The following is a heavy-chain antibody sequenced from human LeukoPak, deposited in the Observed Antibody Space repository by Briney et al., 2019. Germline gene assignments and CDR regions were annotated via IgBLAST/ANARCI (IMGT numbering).Heavy chain of an antibody. CDR1: GGSISSGGYY. CDR3: ARAGGYLLYFDS. J-gene: IGHJ4*02. Sequence: SQTLSLTCTVSGGSISSGGYYWSWIPQPPGKGLEWIGYIYHSGSTYYNPSLKSRVTISVDTPKNQFSLKLNSVTAADTAVYYCARAGGYLLYFDSWGQGTLATVSS. D-gene: IGHD5-12*01. V-gene: IGHV4-30-2*01. CDR2: IYHSGST.